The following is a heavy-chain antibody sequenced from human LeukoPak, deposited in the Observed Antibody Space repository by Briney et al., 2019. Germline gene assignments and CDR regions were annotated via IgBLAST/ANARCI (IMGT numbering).Heavy chain of an antibody. D-gene: IGHD3-10*01. J-gene: IGHJ4*02. CDR2: INQDGSEK. Sequence: GGALRLSCAPCVVTFSSYWMSWVRQAPGEGLEWVANINQDGSEKYCVDSVEGRVTISRDNVKNSLYLQMTSLRAEDTAVYYCARAHMVRGFIHYYFDYWGQGTLVTVSS. CDR1: VVTFSSYW. CDR3: ARAHMVRGFIHYYFDY. V-gene: IGHV3-7*04.